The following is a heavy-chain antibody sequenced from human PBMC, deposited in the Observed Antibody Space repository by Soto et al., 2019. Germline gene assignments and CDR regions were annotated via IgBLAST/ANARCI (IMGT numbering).Heavy chain of an antibody. Sequence: QVQLVQSGAEVKKPGSSVKVSCKASGGTFSSYAISWVRQAPGQGLEWMGGIIPIFGTANYAQNFQGRVTITADESTSTAYMELSSLRSEDTAVYYCCHGSGSYYNSPIDYWGQGTLVTVSS. J-gene: IGHJ4*02. CDR1: GGTFSSYA. CDR3: CHGSGSYYNSPIDY. D-gene: IGHD3-10*01. CDR2: IIPIFGTA. V-gene: IGHV1-69*01.